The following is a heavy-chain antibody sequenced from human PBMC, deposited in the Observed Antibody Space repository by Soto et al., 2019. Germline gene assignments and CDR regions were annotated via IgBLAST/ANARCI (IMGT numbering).Heavy chain of an antibody. CDR3: ARFEWGSSSSGSDF. V-gene: IGHV4-59*01. Sequence: SETLSLTCTVSGGSISSYYWSWIRQPPGKGLEWIGYIYYSGSTNYNPSLKSRVHISVDTSKNLFSLKLSSVTAADTAVYYCARFEWGSSSSGSDFWGQGTLVTVSS. CDR2: IYYSGST. J-gene: IGHJ4*02. CDR1: GGSISSYY. D-gene: IGHD6-6*01.